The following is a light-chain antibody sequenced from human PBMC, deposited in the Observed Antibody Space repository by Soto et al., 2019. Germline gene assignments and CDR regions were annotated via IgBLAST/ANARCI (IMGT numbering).Light chain of an antibody. V-gene: IGKV3-15*01. J-gene: IGKJ3*01. CDR2: GAS. Sequence: EIVMTQSPATLSVSPGERATLSCRASQTVSSNLAWYQQKPGQAPRLLIYGASTRATGIPARFSGSGSGKEFTLTITSLQSEDFAVYSCQQYNNWPPGATFGPGTKVDIK. CDR1: QTVSSN. CDR3: QQYNNWPPGAT.